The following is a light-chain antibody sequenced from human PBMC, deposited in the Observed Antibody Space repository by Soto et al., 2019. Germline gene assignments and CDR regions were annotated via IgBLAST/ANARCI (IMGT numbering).Light chain of an antibody. CDR3: QQYNNWPLVT. V-gene: IGKV3-15*01. CDR1: QTVSSN. J-gene: IGKJ1*01. CDR2: GAS. Sequence: EIGLEQYTGAVRWSPGESRSRSCRASQTVSSNLAWYQQKPGQAPRLLIYGASTRATGIPARFSGSGSGTEFTLTISSLHTEDFALYRCQQYNNWPLVTFGQGTKVDIK.